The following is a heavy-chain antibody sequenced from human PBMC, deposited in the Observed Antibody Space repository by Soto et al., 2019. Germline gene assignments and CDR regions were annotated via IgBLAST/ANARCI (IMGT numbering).Heavy chain of an antibody. Sequence: QITLKESGPTLVKPTQTLTLTCTFSGFALTTTGAGVGWIRQPPGKALEWLALIYWDDDKRYSPSLKSRLTIPKDTSKNQVGLTMTNMDPVDTATYYCARPYYDVWSSYPMNWFDPWFQGTLVTVAS. CDR1: GFALTTTGAG. CDR3: ARPYYDVWSSYPMNWFDP. J-gene: IGHJ5*02. V-gene: IGHV2-5*02. CDR2: IYWDDDK. D-gene: IGHD3-3*01.